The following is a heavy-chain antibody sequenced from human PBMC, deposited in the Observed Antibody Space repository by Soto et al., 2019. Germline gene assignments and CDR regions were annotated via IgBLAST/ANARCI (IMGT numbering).Heavy chain of an antibody. CDR1: GFIFSNYG. Sequence: GGSLRLSCAASGFIFSNYGMHWVRQAPGKGLGWVALTSYDGGQQFYADSLKGRFTISRDNSKNTVYLQMNNLRAEDTAVYYCAKELGYCXNSNCYFGGHFYYGINVWGQGTTVTVSS. CDR3: AKELGYCXNSNCYFGGHFYYGINV. CDR2: TSYDGGQQ. V-gene: IGHV3-30*18. J-gene: IGHJ6*02. D-gene: IGHD2-2*01.